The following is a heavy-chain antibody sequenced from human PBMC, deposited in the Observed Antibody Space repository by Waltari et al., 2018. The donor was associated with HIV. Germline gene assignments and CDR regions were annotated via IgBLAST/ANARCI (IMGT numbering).Heavy chain of an antibody. CDR3: TRVGFGSGTYYFPGGY. Sequence: QVQLVQSGAEVKSPGDSVKVSCQASGYTFTGYYIHWVRQAPGQGLEWMGWINPNSGDTNYAQKFQGRVIMTRDTSINTVYMELSRLTSDDTAVYYCTRVGFGSGTYYFPGGYWGQGTLVTVSS. V-gene: IGHV1-2*02. D-gene: IGHD3-10*01. J-gene: IGHJ4*02. CDR2: INPNSGDT. CDR1: GYTFTGYY.